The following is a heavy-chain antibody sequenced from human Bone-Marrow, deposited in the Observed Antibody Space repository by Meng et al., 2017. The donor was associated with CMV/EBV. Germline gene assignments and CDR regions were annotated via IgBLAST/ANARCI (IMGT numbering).Heavy chain of an antibody. J-gene: IGHJ4*02. Sequence: SCKTFGYPFTSNYMHWVRQAPGQGLEWMGIISPSAGSTSYAQKFQGRIALTRDTSTSTVSMELSSLRSEDTAVYFCARDTDGSSSLAYWGQGTLVTVSS. CDR2: ISPSAGST. CDR1: GYPFTSNY. V-gene: IGHV1-46*01. CDR3: ARDTDGSSSLAY. D-gene: IGHD6-6*01.